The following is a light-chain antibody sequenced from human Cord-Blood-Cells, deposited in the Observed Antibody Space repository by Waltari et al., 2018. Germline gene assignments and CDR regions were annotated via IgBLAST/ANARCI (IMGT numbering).Light chain of an antibody. CDR2: DAS. CDR3: QQRSNWPLT. CDR1: QSVSSY. Sequence: EIVLTQSPATLSLSPGERATLSCSASQSVSSYSAWYQQKPGQAPRLLIYDASNRATGIPARFSGSGSGTDFTLTISSLEPEDFAVYYCQQRSNWPLTFGGGTKVEIK. J-gene: IGKJ4*01. V-gene: IGKV3-11*01.